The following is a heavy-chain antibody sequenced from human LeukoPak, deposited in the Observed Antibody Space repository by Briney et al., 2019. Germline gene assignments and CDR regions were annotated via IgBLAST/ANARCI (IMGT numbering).Heavy chain of an antibody. J-gene: IGHJ2*01. V-gene: IGHV4-59*08. CDR2: IYYSGST. Sequence: SETLSLTCAVYGGSFSGYYWSWIRQPPGKGLEWIGYIYYSGSTNYNPSLKSRVTISVDTSKNQFSLKVSSVTAADAAVYYCARMVGPRYFDLWGRGTLVTVSS. CDR1: GGSFSGYY. CDR3: ARMVGPRYFDL. D-gene: IGHD1-26*01.